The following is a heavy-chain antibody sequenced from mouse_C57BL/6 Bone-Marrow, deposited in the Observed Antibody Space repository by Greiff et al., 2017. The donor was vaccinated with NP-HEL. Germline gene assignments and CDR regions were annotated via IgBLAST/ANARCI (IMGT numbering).Heavy chain of an antibody. V-gene: IGHV5-9-1*02. CDR1: GFTFSSYA. CDR2: ISSGGDYI. J-gene: IGHJ3*01. D-gene: IGHD2-1*01. CDR3: TRARNYRFAY. Sequence: EVQGVGSGEGLVKPGGSLKLSCAASGFTFSSYAMSWVRQTPEKRLEWVAYISSGGDYIYYADTVKGRFTISRDNARNTLYLQMSSLKSEDTAMYYCTRARNYRFAYWGQGTLVTVSA.